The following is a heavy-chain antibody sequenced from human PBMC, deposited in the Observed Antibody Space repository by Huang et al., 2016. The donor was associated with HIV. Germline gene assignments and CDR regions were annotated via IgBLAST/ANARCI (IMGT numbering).Heavy chain of an antibody. V-gene: IGHV5-51*03. CDR1: GFSFTNYC. J-gene: IGHJ4*02. CDR3: ARPLLGYSNGYYFDC. Sequence: EVQLVQSGAEVKKPGESLKISCKGSGFSFTNYCVGWVRQMPGKGLEWMGMLYPGDSDTTYSPSCRGQVTSSADKSINTAYLQWNSLKASDSAMYYCARPLLGYSNGYYFDCWGQGTLVTVSS. CDR2: LYPGDSDT. D-gene: IGHD5-18*01.